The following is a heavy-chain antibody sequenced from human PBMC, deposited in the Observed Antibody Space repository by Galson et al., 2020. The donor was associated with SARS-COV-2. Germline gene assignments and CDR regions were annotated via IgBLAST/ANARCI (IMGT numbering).Heavy chain of an antibody. CDR1: GFTISSYA. D-gene: IGHD3-10*01. Sequence: GESLKISCAASGFTISSYAMHWVRQAPGKGLEYVSAISSNGGSTYYADSVKGRFTISRDNSKNTLYLQMGSLRAEDMAVYYCARELWFGGYYYYYMDVWGKGTTVTVSS. CDR2: ISSNGGST. V-gene: IGHV3-64*02. CDR3: ARELWFGGYYYYYMDV. J-gene: IGHJ6*03.